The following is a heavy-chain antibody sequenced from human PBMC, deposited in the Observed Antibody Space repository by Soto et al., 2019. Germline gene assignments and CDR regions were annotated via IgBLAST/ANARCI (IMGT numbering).Heavy chain of an antibody. CDR3: ERAPYYYDSSVYYYV. V-gene: IGHV3-7*02. CDR2: INQDGSEK. CDR1: GFSFRTFW. D-gene: IGHD3-22*01. Sequence: GSLRLSCATSGFSFRTFWLNWVRQAPGRGLEWVANINQDGSEKYYVDSVKGRFTISRDNAQNSLYLQMNSLRAEDTAVYYCERAPYYYDSSVYYYVWGQGTLVTVSS. J-gene: IGHJ4*02.